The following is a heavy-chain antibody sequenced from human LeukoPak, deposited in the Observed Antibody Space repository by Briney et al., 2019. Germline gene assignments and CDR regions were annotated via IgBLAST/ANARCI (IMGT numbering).Heavy chain of an antibody. CDR1: GYTFTSYA. J-gene: IGHJ4*02. Sequence: ASVKVSCKASGYTFTSYAMNWVRQAPGQGLEWMGIINPSGGSTSYAQKFQGRVTMTRDMSTSTAYMELSSLRSVDTAVYYCARDPPNDWGQGTLVTVSS. CDR2: INPSGGST. V-gene: IGHV1-46*01. CDR3: ARDPPND.